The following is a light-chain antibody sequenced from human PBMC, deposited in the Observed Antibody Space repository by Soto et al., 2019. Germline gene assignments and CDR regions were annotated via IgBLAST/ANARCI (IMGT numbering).Light chain of an antibody. CDR3: SSYAGSNIVV. V-gene: IGLV2-8*01. CDR2: EVS. J-gene: IGLJ2*01. CDR1: SSDVGGYNF. Sequence: QSALTQPPSASGSPGQSVTISCTGTSSDVGGYNFVSWYQQHPGKAPKLMIYEVSARPSGVPDLFSGFKSVNTASLTVSWLQAEDEADYYCSSYAGSNIVVFGGGTKLTVL.